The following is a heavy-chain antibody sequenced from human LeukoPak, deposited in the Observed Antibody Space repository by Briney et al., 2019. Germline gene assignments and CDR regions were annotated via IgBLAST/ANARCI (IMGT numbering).Heavy chain of an antibody. CDR1: GGSISSSSYY. D-gene: IGHD6-13*01. Sequence: SETLSLTCTVSGGSISSSSYYWGWIRQPPGKGLEWIGSIYYSGSTYYNPSLKSRVTISVDTSKNQFSLKLSSVTAADTAVYYCASPSSPWYSSSWSSSLYYYYMDVWGKGTTVTVSS. CDR2: IYYSGST. CDR3: ASPSSPWYSSSWSSSLYYYYMDV. V-gene: IGHV4-39*07. J-gene: IGHJ6*03.